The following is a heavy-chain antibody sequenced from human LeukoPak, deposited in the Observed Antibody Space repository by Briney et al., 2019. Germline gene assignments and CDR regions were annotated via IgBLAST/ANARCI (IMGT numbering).Heavy chain of an antibody. Sequence: GGSLRLSCAASGFTFSDYSMNWVRQAPGKGLEWLSYIGFSSGARYYADSVKGRFSISSDNAKNSLSLQMNSLRADDTAVYYCARDHNYAFDYWGQGILVTVSS. CDR3: ARDHNYAFDY. CDR2: IGFSSGAR. J-gene: IGHJ4*02. V-gene: IGHV3-48*04. CDR1: GFTFSDYS. D-gene: IGHD5-18*01.